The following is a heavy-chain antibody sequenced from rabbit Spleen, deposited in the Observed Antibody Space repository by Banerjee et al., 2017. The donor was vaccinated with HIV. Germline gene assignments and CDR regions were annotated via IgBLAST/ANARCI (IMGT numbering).Heavy chain of an antibody. CDR1: GFSFSSVHW. V-gene: IGHV1S45*01. J-gene: IGHJ4*01. Sequence: LEESGGGLVKPGGTLTLTCTVSGFSFSSVHWIYWVRQAPGKGLEWIGTIYAGSTGTTDYASWAKGRFTISKTSSTTVTLQMTSLTGADTATYFCARNFDLWGQGTLVTVS. CDR3: ARNFDL. CDR2: IYAGSTGTT.